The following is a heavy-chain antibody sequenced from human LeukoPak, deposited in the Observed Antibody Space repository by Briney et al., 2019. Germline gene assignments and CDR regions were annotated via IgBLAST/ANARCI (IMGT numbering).Heavy chain of an antibody. CDR2: IFYDGTT. CDR3: ARVRSAYHEY. V-gene: IGHV4-31*03. Sequence: PSQTLSLTCTVSGGSISSGYYWSWVRQQPGKGLEWIGYIFYDGTTFYNPSLKGRLTISVDRSKHQFSLKLSSVTAADTAVYYCARVRSAYHEYWGQGTVVTVSS. CDR1: GGSISSGYY. J-gene: IGHJ4*02. D-gene: IGHD3-22*01.